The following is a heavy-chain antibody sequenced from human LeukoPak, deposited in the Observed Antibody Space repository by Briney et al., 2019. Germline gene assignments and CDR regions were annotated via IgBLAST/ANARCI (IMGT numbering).Heavy chain of an antibody. D-gene: IGHD3-10*01. CDR1: GGSISSGSYY. CDR2: IYTSGST. V-gene: IGHV4-61*02. Sequence: SETLSLTCTVSGGSISSGSYYWSWIRQPAGKGLEWIGRIYTSGSTNYNPSLKSRVTISVDTSKNQFSLKLSSVTAADTAVYYCAREWVTMVRGVILGWFDPWGQGTLVTVSS. J-gene: IGHJ5*02. CDR3: AREWVTMVRGVILGWFDP.